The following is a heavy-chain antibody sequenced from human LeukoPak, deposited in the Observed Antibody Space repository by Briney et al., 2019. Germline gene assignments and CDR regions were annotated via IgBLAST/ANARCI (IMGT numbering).Heavy chain of an antibody. CDR1: GGSISSGGYY. D-gene: IGHD3-22*01. Sequence: SETLSLTCTVSGGSISSGGYYWSWIRQHPGKGLEWIGYIYYSGSTYYNPSLKSLVTISVDTSKNQFSLKLSSVTAADTAVYYCARALDDSSGYYYVGAFDIWGQGTMVTVSS. CDR2: IYYSGST. J-gene: IGHJ3*02. V-gene: IGHV4-31*01. CDR3: ARALDDSSGYYYVGAFDI.